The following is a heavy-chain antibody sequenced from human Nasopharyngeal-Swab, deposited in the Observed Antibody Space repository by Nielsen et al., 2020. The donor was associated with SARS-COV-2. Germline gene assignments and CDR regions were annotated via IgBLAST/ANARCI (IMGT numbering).Heavy chain of an antibody. V-gene: IGHV3-53*01. CDR3: ARCITIFGTRYGMDV. D-gene: IGHD3-3*01. CDR2: IYSGGST. CDR1: GFTVSSNY. J-gene: IGHJ6*02. Sequence: GGSLRLSCAASGFTVSSNYMSWVRQAPGKGLEWVSVIYSGGSTYYADSVKGRFTISRDNSKNTLYLQMNSLRAEDTAVYYWARCITIFGTRYGMDVWGQGTTVTVSS.